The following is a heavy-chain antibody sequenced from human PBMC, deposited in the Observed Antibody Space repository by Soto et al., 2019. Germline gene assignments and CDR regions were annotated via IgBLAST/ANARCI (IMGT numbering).Heavy chain of an antibody. J-gene: IGHJ6*02. CDR1: GGSISSGGYS. CDR2: IYHSGST. V-gene: IGHV4-30-2*01. CDR3: ASPRGYYDSSGYSQYYYGMDV. Sequence: SETLSLTCAVSGGSISSGGYSWSWIRQPPGKGLEWIGYIYHSGSTYYNPSLKSRVTISVDRSKNQFSLKLSSVTAADTAVYYCASPRGYYDSSGYSQYYYGMDVWGQGTTVTVSS. D-gene: IGHD3-22*01.